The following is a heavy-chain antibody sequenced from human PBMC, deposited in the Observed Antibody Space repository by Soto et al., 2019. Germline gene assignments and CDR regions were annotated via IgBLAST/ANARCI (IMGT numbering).Heavy chain of an antibody. J-gene: IGHJ5*02. D-gene: IGHD4-17*01. CDR1: GASISSYY. V-gene: IGHV4-59*08. CDR2: IYNSRST. CDR3: SGHTGLGRPPQGFEP. Sequence: QVQLQESGPGLVKPSETLSLTCSVSGASISSYYWGWIRQPPGKGLEWIAYIYNSRSTNYNPALKNRVPRSIDTAKTELSLNLSSVAAADTAVYYCSGHTGLGRPPQGFEPWGQGILVTVS.